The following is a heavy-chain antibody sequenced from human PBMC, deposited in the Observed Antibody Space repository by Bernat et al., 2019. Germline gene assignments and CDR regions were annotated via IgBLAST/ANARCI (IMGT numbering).Heavy chain of an antibody. Sequence: QVQLQQWGAGLLKPSETLSLTCAVYGGSFSGYYWSWLRQPPGKGLEWIGEINHSGSTNYNPSLKSRVTISVDTSKNQFSLKLSSVTAADTAVYYCAIEYCSGGSCYSNDAFDIWGQGTMVTVSS. J-gene: IGHJ3*02. CDR3: AIEYCSGGSCYSNDAFDI. CDR2: INHSGST. CDR1: GGSFSGYY. D-gene: IGHD2-15*01. V-gene: IGHV4-34*01.